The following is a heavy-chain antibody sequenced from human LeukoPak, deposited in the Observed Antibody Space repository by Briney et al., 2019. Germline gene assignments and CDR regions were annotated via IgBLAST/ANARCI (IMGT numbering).Heavy chain of an antibody. CDR1: GFTFTNDY. V-gene: IGHV3-7*03. D-gene: IGHD1-1*01. CDR3: AKAQGRVQLERRGLLLDL. Sequence: GGSLRLSCVVSGFTFTNDYMSWVRQAPGKGLEWVAFINRDGDEKHYVDSVRGRFTISRDNAKNSLYLQMNSLRAEDTAVYYCAKAQGRVQLERRGLLLDLWGRGTLVTVSS. J-gene: IGHJ2*01. CDR2: INRDGDEK.